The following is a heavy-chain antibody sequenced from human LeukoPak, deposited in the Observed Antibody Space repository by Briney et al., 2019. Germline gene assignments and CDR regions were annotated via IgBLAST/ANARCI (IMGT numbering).Heavy chain of an antibody. V-gene: IGHV4-39*07. CDR1: GGAISSSGYY. CDR3: AGSSSWYVIDY. CDR2: IYYSGST. J-gene: IGHJ4*02. Sequence: SETLSLTCNVSGGAISSSGYYWGWIRQPPGKGLEWIGSIYYSGSTYYNPSLKSRVTISVDMSKNEFSLRLISVAAADTAVYYCAGSSSWYVIDYWGQGTLVTVSS. D-gene: IGHD6-13*01.